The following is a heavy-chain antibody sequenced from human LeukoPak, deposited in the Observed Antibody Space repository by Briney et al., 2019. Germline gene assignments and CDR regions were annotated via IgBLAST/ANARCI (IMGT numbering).Heavy chain of an antibody. CDR2: ISSSGSTI. D-gene: IGHD6-19*01. CDR3: ARDPYSSGWYNWFDP. CDR1: GFTFSDYY. J-gene: IGHJ5*02. Sequence: PGGSLRLSCAASGFTFSDYYMSWIRQAPGKGLEWVSYISSSGSTIYYADSVKGRFTISRDNAKNSLYLQMNSLRAEDTAVYYCARDPYSSGWYNWFDPWGQGTLVTVSS. V-gene: IGHV3-11*01.